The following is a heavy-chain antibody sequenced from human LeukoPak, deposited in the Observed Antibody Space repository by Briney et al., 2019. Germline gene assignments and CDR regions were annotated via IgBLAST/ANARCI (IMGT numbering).Heavy chain of an antibody. V-gene: IGHV1-69*06. Sequence: GASVKVSCKASGGTFSSYAISWVRQAPGQGLEWMGGIIPIFGTANYAQKFQGRVTITADKSTSTAYMELSSLRSEDPAVCYCAREGSGCRPLFDYGGERTLVSLSS. D-gene: IGHD1-26*01. CDR3: AREGSGCRPLFDY. J-gene: IGHJ4*02. CDR1: GGTFSSYA. CDR2: IIPIFGTA.